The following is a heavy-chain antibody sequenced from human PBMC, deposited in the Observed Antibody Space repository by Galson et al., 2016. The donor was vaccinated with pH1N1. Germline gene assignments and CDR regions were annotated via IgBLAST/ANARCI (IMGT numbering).Heavy chain of an antibody. Sequence: SVKVSCKASGGTFGAYALNWVRRAPGQGLEWMGWIIPFSHSRKYGQNSQGRVAMTTDTSTSTAYMELRSLRSDDTAVYFCARGAVMNAFADWGQGTMVTVSS. V-gene: IGHV1-69*05. CDR3: ARGAVMNAFAD. CDR2: IIPFSHSR. CDR1: GGTFGAYA. J-gene: IGHJ3*01. D-gene: IGHD3-16*01.